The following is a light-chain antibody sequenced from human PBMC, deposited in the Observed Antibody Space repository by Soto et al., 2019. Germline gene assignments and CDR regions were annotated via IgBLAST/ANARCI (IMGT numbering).Light chain of an antibody. Sequence: VLTQSPGTLSLSPGERAALSCRASRDITSDLAWYQQKHGQAPRLLIYGASSRATGIPVRCSGSGSGTDFTLTISRLEPEDFAVYYCQQYGSSPTFGQGTKVDIK. CDR3: QQYGSSPT. CDR1: RDITSD. CDR2: GAS. V-gene: IGKV3-20*01. J-gene: IGKJ1*01.